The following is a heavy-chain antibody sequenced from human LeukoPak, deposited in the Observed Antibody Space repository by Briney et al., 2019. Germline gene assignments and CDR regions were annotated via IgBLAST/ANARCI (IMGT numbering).Heavy chain of an antibody. J-gene: IGHJ4*02. Sequence: PSETLSLTCTVSGYSISSGYYWGWIRQPPPRGLEGIGSIYHSGSTYYNPSLKSRVTISVDTSKNQFSLKLSSVTAADTAVYYCARADYYGSGSYYITAYFDYWGQGTLVTVSS. D-gene: IGHD3-10*01. V-gene: IGHV4-38-2*02. CDR1: GYSISSGYY. CDR3: ARADYYGSGSYYITAYFDY. CDR2: IYHSGST.